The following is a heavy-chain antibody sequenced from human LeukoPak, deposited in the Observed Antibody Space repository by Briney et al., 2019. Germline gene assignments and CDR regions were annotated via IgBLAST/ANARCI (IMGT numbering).Heavy chain of an antibody. CDR3: TRDHYVWGSYRQQFDY. J-gene: IGHJ4*02. V-gene: IGHV3-49*04. CDR2: IRGKAYGGTT. Sequence: PGGSLRLSCAASGFTFSNYAMNWVRQAPGKGLEWVGFIRGKAYGGTTEYAASVKGRFTISRDDSKSIAYLQMNSLKTEDTAVYYCTRDHYVWGSYRQQFDYWGQGTLVTVSS. D-gene: IGHD3-16*02. CDR1: GFTFSNYA.